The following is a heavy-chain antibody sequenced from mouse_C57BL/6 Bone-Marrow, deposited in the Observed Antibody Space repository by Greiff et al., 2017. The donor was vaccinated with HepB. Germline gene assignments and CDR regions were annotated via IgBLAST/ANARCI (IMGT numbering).Heavy chain of an antibody. D-gene: IGHD1-1*01. J-gene: IGHJ1*03. CDR3: ASSSYVGWYFDV. Sequence: EVKLVESGGGLVQPGGSLKLSCAASGFTFSDYYMYWVRQTPEKRLEWVAYISNGGGSTYYPDTVKGRFTISRDNAKNTLYLQMSRLKSEDTAMYYCASSSYVGWYFDVWGTGTTVTVSS. V-gene: IGHV5-12*01. CDR2: ISNGGGST. CDR1: GFTFSDYY.